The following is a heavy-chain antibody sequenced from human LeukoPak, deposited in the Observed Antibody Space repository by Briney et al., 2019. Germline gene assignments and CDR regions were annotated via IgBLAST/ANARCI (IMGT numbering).Heavy chain of an antibody. D-gene: IGHD6-19*01. J-gene: IGHJ4*02. Sequence: ASVTVSCKASGYTFTSYGISWVRQAPGQGLEGMGWISAYNGNTNYAQKLQGRVTITTEKSTSTAYMELRSLRSDDTAVYYCARELPPVAGFEYWGQGTLVTVSS. CDR1: GYTFTSYG. V-gene: IGHV1-18*01. CDR3: ARELPPVAGFEY. CDR2: ISAYNGNT.